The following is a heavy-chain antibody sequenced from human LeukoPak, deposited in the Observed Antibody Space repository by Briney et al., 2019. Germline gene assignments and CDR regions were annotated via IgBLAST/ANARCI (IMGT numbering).Heavy chain of an antibody. CDR1: GFTFSTYW. CDR3: ARPGYTAAYDL. V-gene: IGHV3-7*01. D-gene: IGHD3-9*01. CDR2: MKGDGSEI. Sequence: GGSLRLSCAASGFTFSTYWMTWVRQAPGKGLEWVANMKGDGSEIHYVDSVKGRFTISRDNAKNSLYLQMNSLRAEDTAVYCCARPGYTAAYDLWGQGTMVTVSS. J-gene: IGHJ3*01.